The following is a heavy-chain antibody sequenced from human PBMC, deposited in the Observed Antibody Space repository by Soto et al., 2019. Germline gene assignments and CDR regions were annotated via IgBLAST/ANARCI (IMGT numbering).Heavy chain of an antibody. Sequence: SQTLSLTCAISGDSVSSNSAAWNWIRQSPSSGLEWLGRTYYRSKWYNDYAVSVKRRITINPDTSKNKFSLQLNSVTPEDTAMDYCAREREPVGTEWFYFDYWGQGTLVTVSS. CDR3: AREREPVGTEWFYFDY. V-gene: IGHV6-1*01. CDR1: GDSVSSNSAA. J-gene: IGHJ4*02. D-gene: IGHD3-3*01. CDR2: TYYRSKWYN.